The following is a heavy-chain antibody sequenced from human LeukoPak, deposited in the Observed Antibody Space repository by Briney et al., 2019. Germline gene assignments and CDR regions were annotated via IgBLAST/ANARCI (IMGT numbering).Heavy chain of an antibody. J-gene: IGHJ3*02. D-gene: IGHD4-17*01. Sequence: GESLKISCKGSGYSFTSYWLGWVRQMPGKGLEWMEIIYPGDSETRYSPSFQGQVTISADKSISTAYLQWSSLKASDTAMYYCARPQMTTVTTMGAFDIWGQGTMVTVSS. CDR3: ARPQMTTVTTMGAFDI. V-gene: IGHV5-51*01. CDR1: GYSFTSYW. CDR2: IYPGDSET.